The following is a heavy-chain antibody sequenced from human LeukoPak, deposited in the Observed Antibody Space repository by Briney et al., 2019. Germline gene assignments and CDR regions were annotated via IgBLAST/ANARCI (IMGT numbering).Heavy chain of an antibody. J-gene: IGHJ4*02. CDR1: GFIFSDYS. V-gene: IGHV3-7*01. CDR3: ASGRQLGY. Sequence: GGSLRLSCGASGFIFSDYSMNWVRQAPGKGLEWVANIKEDGSEKYYVDSVKGRFTISRDNARNSLYLQMNSLRAEDTAVYYCASGRQLGYWGQGTLVTVSS. CDR2: IKEDGSEK. D-gene: IGHD6-13*01.